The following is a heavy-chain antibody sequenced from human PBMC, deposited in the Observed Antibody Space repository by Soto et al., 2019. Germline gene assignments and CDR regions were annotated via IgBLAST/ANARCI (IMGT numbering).Heavy chain of an antibody. CDR3: ARDHYYSSSWRNYYGMDV. CDR2: INSDGSST. V-gene: IGHV3-74*01. CDR1: GFTFISYW. Sequence: PGESLKISCAASGFTFISYWMHCVRQSPVKVLVWVSRINSDGSSTSYADSVKGRFTISRDNAKNTLYLQMNSLRAEDTAVYYCARDHYYSSSWRNYYGMDVWGQGTTVTVSS. D-gene: IGHD6-13*01. J-gene: IGHJ6*02.